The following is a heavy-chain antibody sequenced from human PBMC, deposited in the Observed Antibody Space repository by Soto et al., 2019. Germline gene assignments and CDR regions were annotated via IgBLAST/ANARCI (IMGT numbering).Heavy chain of an antibody. D-gene: IGHD5-12*01. V-gene: IGHV1-69*01. Sequence: QVQLVQSGAEVKKPGSSVKVSCEASGGTFRTESFNWVRQAPGQGLEWMGGIIPVVGTTDYAPRFRGRVTITADESTSTAYMEVGSLTYDDTAVYYCARATIGHVTRYYFDYWGQGTLVTVSS. CDR3: ARATIGHVTRYYFDY. J-gene: IGHJ4*02. CDR2: IIPVVGTT. CDR1: GGTFRTES.